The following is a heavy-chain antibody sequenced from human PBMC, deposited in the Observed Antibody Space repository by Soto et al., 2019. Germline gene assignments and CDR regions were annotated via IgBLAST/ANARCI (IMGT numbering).Heavy chain of an antibody. CDR2: IVVGSGNT. J-gene: IGHJ6*02. D-gene: IGHD3-16*01. V-gene: IGHV1-58*01. Sequence: SVKVSCKASGFTFTSSAVQWVRQARGQRLEWIGWIVVGSGNTNYAQKFQERVTITRDMSTSTAYMELSSLRSEDTAVYYCAAPGEAYYYYGMDVWGQGTTVTVSS. CDR3: AAPGEAYYYYGMDV. CDR1: GFTFTSSA.